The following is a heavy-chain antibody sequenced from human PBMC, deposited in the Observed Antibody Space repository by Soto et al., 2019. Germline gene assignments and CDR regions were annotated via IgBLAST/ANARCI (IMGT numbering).Heavy chain of an antibody. D-gene: IGHD6-19*01. J-gene: IGHJ4*02. CDR3: ARDPVAGHFDN. CDR2: INPYNGDT. V-gene: IGHV1-18*04. Sequence: QVQLVQSGGEVRKAGASVRVSCKTSGYPFTSYDISWVRQAPGQGLEWMGWINPYNGDTNYAQTFQGRVTMTKDTSTTTVYMELRSLKFDDTAMYFCARDPVAGHFDNWGQGTLVTVSS. CDR1: GYPFTSYD.